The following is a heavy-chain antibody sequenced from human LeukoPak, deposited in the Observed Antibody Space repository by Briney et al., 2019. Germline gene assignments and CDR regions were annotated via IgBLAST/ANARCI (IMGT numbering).Heavy chain of an antibody. V-gene: IGHV5-51*01. D-gene: IGHD3-3*01. CDR3: ARTQLGVRFLEWLPDYYYYYMDV. CDR1: GYSFTSYW. Sequence: GEALKIFCKGSGYSFTSYWIGWVRQMPGEGLLGMGIVFPGDSDTRYSASFQSQVTISADKSISTAYLQWSSLKAADTAMYYCARTQLGVRFLEWLPDYYYYYMDVWGKGTTVTVSS. J-gene: IGHJ6*03. CDR2: VFPGDSDT.